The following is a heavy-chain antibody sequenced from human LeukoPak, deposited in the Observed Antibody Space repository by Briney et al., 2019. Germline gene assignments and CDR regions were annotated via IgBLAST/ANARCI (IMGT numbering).Heavy chain of an antibody. V-gene: IGHV4-39*07. D-gene: IGHD3-10*01. CDR1: GGSISSSSYY. Sequence: SETLSLTCTVSGGSISSSSYYWGWIRQPPGKGLEWIGSIYYSGSTYYNPSLKSRVTMSVDTSKNQFSLKLSSVTAADTAVYYCARARFGEFPFDYWGQGTLVTVSS. CDR2: IYYSGST. CDR3: ARARFGEFPFDY. J-gene: IGHJ4*02.